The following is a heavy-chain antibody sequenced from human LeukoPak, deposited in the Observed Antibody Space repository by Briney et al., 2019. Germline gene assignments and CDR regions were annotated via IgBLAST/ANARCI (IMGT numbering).Heavy chain of an antibody. J-gene: IGHJ4*02. CDR1: GFTFSNAW. D-gene: IGHD3-22*01. V-gene: IGHV3-15*01. CDR2: IKSKTDGETT. Sequence: KPGGSLRLSCAASGFTFSNAWMSWVRQAPGKGLEWVGRIKSKTDGETTDYAAPVKGRFTISRDDSKNTLYLQMNSLKTEDTAVYYCTTDLMIVPWGQGTLVTVSS. CDR3: TTDLMIVP.